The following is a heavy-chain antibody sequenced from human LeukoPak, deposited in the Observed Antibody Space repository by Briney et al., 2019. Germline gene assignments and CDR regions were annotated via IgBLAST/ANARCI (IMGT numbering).Heavy chain of an antibody. Sequence: NPGGSLRLSCAASGFTFSSYGMHWVRQAPGKGLEWVSSISSSSSYIYYADSVKGRFTISRDNAKNSLYLQMNSLRAEDTAVYYCARENRGLFDPWGQGTLVTVSS. CDR1: GFTFSSYG. CDR3: ARENRGLFDP. CDR2: ISSSSSYI. D-gene: IGHD1-14*01. V-gene: IGHV3-21*01. J-gene: IGHJ5*02.